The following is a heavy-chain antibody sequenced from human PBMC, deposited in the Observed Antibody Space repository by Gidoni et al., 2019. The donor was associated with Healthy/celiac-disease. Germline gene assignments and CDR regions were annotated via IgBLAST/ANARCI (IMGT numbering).Heavy chain of an antibody. CDR2: IYSSVSN. Sequence: QLQLQASGPGLVEPSEPLSLTCTLSVGSISSYYWSWIRQPPGKGLEWIGYIYSSVSNNYNHSRKSRVNIIVDTSKNQFSRKLSSVTAEETAVYYCARDMASGGTWFDPWGQGTLVTVSS. D-gene: IGHD1-7*01. V-gene: IGHV4-59*01. J-gene: IGHJ5*02. CDR1: VGSISSYY. CDR3: ARDMASGGTWFDP.